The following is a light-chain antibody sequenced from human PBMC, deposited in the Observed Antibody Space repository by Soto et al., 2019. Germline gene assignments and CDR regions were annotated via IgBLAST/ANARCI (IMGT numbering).Light chain of an antibody. V-gene: IGLV2-14*01. J-gene: IGLJ1*01. CDR3: SSSTSTSPRL. Sequence: QSVLTQAASGSGFPGESSTISCTGTSRDIGSYDYVSWYQQHPGKAPNLIIYEVTERPSGVSNRFSGSKSGNTASLTISGLQAEDEADYYCSSSTSTSPRLFGSGTKVTVL. CDR2: EVT. CDR1: SRDIGSYDY.